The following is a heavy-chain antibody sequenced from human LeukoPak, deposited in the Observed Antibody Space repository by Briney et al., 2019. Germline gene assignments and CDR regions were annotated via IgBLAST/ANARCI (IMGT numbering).Heavy chain of an antibody. CDR2: IYHSGST. Sequence: SETLSLTCTVSGGSISTYYWSWIRQPPGKGLEWIGYIYHSGSTNYNPSLKSRITISVDTSQNQFSLKLSSVTAADTAVYYCARDGYSGSDALWGRGTLVTVSS. J-gene: IGHJ4*02. V-gene: IGHV4-59*01. D-gene: IGHD5-12*01. CDR1: GGSISTYY. CDR3: ARDGYSGSDAL.